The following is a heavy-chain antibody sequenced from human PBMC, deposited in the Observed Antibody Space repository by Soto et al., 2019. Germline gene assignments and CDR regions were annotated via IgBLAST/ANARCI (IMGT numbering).Heavy chain of an antibody. V-gene: IGHV3-66*01. CDR3: ARGIAIATVTTLDYYYYLDV. J-gene: IGHJ6*03. CDR2: IYSGGST. Sequence: PGGSLRLSCAASGFTVSSNYMSWVRQAPGKGLEWVSVIYSGGSTYYADSVKGRFTISRDNSKNTLYLQMNSLRAEDTAVYYCARGIAIATVTTLDYYYYLDVWSKGTTVTVSS. CDR1: GFTVSSNY. D-gene: IGHD4-17*01.